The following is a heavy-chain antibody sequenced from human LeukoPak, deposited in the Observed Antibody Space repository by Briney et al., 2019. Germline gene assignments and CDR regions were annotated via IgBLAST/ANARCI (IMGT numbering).Heavy chain of an antibody. CDR2: IKQDGSEK. J-gene: IGHJ4*02. CDR3: ASGPYVQWLAPFDY. V-gene: IGHV3-7*01. D-gene: IGHD6-19*01. Sequence: PGGSLRLSCAASGFTFSSYWMSWVRQAPGKGREWVANIKQDGSEKYYVDSVKGRFTISRDNAKNSLYLQMNSLRAEDTAVYYCASGPYVQWLAPFDYWGQGTLVTVSS. CDR1: GFTFSSYW.